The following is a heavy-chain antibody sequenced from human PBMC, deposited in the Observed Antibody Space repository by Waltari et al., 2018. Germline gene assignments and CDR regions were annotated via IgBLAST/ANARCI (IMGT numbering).Heavy chain of an antibody. D-gene: IGHD2-15*01. J-gene: IGHJ4*02. CDR2: IYQSGRT. CDR3: ARDIFGGYCNGAPCGDAY. Sequence: QVHLQESGPGLVKPSETLSLTCSVSGYSISDGYYWGWFRQSPGQALEWIGHIYQSGRTDYSPSLKSRVAISMNTSQNQFALKLSSVTAADTAVYFCARDIFGGYCNGAPCGDAYWGQGTLVTVSS. V-gene: IGHV4-38-2*02. CDR1: GYSISDGYY.